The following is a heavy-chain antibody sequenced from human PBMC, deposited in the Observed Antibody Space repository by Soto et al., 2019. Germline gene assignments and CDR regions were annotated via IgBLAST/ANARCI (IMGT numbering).Heavy chain of an antibody. V-gene: IGHV3-23*01. Sequence: GGSLRLSCAASGFTFSSYAMSWVRQAPGKGLEWVSAISGSGGSTYYADSVKGRFTISRDNSKNTLYLQMNSLRAEDTAVYYCAKLDIVATIGGYYFDYWGQGTLVTVSS. J-gene: IGHJ4*02. CDR1: GFTFSSYA. D-gene: IGHD5-12*01. CDR3: AKLDIVATIGGYYFDY. CDR2: ISGSGGST.